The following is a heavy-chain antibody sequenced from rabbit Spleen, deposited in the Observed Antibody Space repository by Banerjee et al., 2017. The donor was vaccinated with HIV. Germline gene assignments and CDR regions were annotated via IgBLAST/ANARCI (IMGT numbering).Heavy chain of an antibody. V-gene: IGHV1S40*01. CDR1: GFSFNSGYD. D-gene: IGHD3-1*01. CDR3: ARDRLYGYFFDL. Sequence: QSLEESGGGLVKPGASLTLTCKASGFSFNSGYDMCWVRQAPGKGLEWIACMYAGSSSGFTYSATWAKGQFTISKTSSTTVTLQMTSLTAADTATYFCARDRLYGYFFDLWGPGTLVTVS. CDR2: MYAGSSSGFT. J-gene: IGHJ4*01.